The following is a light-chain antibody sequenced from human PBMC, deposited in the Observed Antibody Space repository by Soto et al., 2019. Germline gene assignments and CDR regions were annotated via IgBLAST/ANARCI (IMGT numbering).Light chain of an antibody. Sequence: QSVLTQPPSVSAAPGQKVTISCSGSSSNIGNNYVSWYQQLPGTAPKLLIYDNSKRPSGIPDRFSGSKSGTSATLGITGLQTWDEADYYCGTWDSSLSAGVFGGGTKLTVL. CDR1: SSNIGNNY. CDR2: DNS. J-gene: IGLJ2*01. CDR3: GTWDSSLSAGV. V-gene: IGLV1-51*01.